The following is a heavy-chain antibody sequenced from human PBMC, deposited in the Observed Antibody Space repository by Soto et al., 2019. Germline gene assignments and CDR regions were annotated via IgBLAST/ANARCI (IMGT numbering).Heavy chain of an antibody. CDR1: GFTFTSSA. D-gene: IGHD3-22*01. J-gene: IGHJ4*02. V-gene: IGHV1-58*02. CDR2: IVVGSGNT. CDR3: AAADYYDSSGYYLDY. Sequence: SVKVSCKASGFTFTSSAMQWVRQARGQRLEWIGWIVVGSGNTNYAQKFQERVTITRDMSTSTAYMELSSLRSEDTAVYYCAAADYYDSSGYYLDYWGQGTLVTVSS.